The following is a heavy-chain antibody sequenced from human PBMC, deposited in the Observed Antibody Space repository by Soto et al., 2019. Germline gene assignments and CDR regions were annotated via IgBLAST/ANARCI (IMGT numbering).Heavy chain of an antibody. V-gene: IGHV3-23*01. J-gene: IGHJ4*02. D-gene: IGHD4-4*01. CDR2: IGGSGGNR. CDR3: ARVASDYINSVDH. CDR1: GFTFNAYA. Sequence: DVQLLESGGGLVQPGGSLRLSCAASGFTFNAYAMTWVRQAPGKGLEWVSAIGGSGGNRYYAGSVRGRFTVSRANSKDTVDLQMHSLRVEDTAVYYFARVASDYINSVDHWGQGILVSVSS.